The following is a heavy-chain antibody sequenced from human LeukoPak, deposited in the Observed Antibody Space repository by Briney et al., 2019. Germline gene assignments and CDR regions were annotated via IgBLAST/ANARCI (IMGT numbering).Heavy chain of an antibody. J-gene: IGHJ4*02. Sequence: ASVKVSCKASGYTFTSNYIHWVRQAPGQGLEWMGMIYPRDGSTSYAQKFQGRVTVTRDTSTSTVHMELSGLRSEDTAVYYCAREKGVKVLEWLFYYWGQGTLVTVSS. V-gene: IGHV1-46*01. CDR1: GYTFTSNY. CDR3: AREKGVKVLEWLFYY. CDR2: IYPRDGST. D-gene: IGHD3-3*01.